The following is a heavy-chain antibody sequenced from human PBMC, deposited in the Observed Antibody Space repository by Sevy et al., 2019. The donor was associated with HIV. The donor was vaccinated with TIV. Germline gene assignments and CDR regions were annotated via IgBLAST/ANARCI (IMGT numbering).Heavy chain of an antibody. D-gene: IGHD5-18*01. CDR2: ISSGGSNK. V-gene: IGHV3-21*04. CDR3: ARVRYNYGSYYFDY. J-gene: IGHJ4*02. Sequence: GGSLRLSCVASGFTFSRYWMTWVRQAPGKGLEWVSHISSGGSNKYYADSVKGRFTISRDNAKNSLYLQMNSLRVEDTALYYCARVRYNYGSYYFDYWGQGTLVTVSS. CDR1: GFTFSRYW.